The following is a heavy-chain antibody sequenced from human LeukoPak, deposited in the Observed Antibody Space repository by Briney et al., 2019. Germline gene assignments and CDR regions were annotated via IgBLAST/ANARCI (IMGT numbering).Heavy chain of an antibody. J-gene: IGHJ4*02. CDR1: GYTFTTYG. D-gene: IGHD3-22*01. Sequence: ASVKVSCKASGYTFTTYGISWVRQAPGQGLEWMGLTSAYNGNTNYAQKLQGRVTMTTDTSTSTAYMELRSLRSDDTAVYYCARDSPIYYDSGGYDAGHYWGQGTLVTVSS. CDR2: TSAYNGNT. V-gene: IGHV1-18*01. CDR3: ARDSPIYYDSGGYDAGHY.